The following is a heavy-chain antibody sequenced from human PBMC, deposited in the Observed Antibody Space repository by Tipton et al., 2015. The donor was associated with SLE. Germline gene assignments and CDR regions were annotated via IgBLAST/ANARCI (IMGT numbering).Heavy chain of an antibody. Sequence: TLSLTCTVSGVSISDHYWTWIRQPPGKGLEWLAYVFYSGSSNFNRAHYNPSLKSRVTISLDTSKNQFSLKVSSVTAADTAVYYCVRVPKMGPWRLSFDFWGQGRQVTVSS. CDR3: VRVPKMGPWRLSFDF. CDR1: GVSISDHY. CDR2: VFYSGSS. V-gene: IGHV4-59*11. D-gene: IGHD5-24*01. J-gene: IGHJ4*02.